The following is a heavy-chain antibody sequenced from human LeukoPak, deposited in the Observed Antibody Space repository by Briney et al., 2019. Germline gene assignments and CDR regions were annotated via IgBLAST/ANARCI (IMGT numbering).Heavy chain of an antibody. CDR2: ISGSGAST. Sequence: GESLRLSCAASGFTFSSYAMSWVRQAPGKGLEWVSAISGSGASTYYADSVRGRFTISRDNSKNTLYLHMSSLRAEDTAAYYCAKECSGGSCYSAGQSYYYGMDVWGQGTTVTVSS. V-gene: IGHV3-23*01. J-gene: IGHJ6*02. CDR3: AKECSGGSCYSAGQSYYYGMDV. CDR1: GFTFSSYA. D-gene: IGHD2-15*01.